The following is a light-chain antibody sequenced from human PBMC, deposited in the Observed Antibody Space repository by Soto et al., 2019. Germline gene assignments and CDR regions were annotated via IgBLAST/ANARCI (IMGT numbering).Light chain of an antibody. CDR1: QSVSYY. J-gene: IGKJ1*01. CDR3: QQYNDWPPWT. CDR2: DAS. Sequence: EIVLTQSPATLSLSPGERATLSCRASQSVSYYLAWYQQKPGQAPRLLIYDASNRATGIPARFSGGGSGTEFTLTISSLQSEDFAVYYCQQYNDWPPWTFGQGTKVEIK. V-gene: IGKV3-11*01.